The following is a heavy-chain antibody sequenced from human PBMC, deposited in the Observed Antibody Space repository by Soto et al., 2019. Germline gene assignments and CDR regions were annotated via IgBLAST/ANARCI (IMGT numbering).Heavy chain of an antibody. CDR3: AKGIAAAGPGWFDP. Sequence: GGSLRLSCAASGFTFSSYGMHWVRQAPGKGLEWVAVISYDGSNKYYADSVKGRFTISRDNSKNTLYLQMNSLRAEDTAVYYCAKGIAAAGPGWFDPWGQGTLVTVSS. V-gene: IGHV3-30*18. J-gene: IGHJ5*02. CDR1: GFTFSSYG. D-gene: IGHD6-13*01. CDR2: ISYDGSNK.